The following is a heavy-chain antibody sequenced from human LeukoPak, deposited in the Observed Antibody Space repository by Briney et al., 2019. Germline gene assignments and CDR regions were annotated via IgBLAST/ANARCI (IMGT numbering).Heavy chain of an antibody. Sequence: ASVKVSSKASGYTFTSYAMNWVRQAPGQGLEWMGWINTNTGNPTYAQGFTGRFVFSLDTSVSTAYLQISSLKAEDTAVYYCARPLIDDYGDYGFNLDYWGQGTLVTVSS. J-gene: IGHJ4*02. D-gene: IGHD4-17*01. CDR2: INTNTGNP. CDR3: ARPLIDDYGDYGFNLDY. CDR1: GYTFTSYA. V-gene: IGHV7-4-1*02.